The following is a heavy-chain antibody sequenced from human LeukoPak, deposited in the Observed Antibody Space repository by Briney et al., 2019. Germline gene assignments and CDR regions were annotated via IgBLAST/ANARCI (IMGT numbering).Heavy chain of an antibody. D-gene: IGHD6-13*01. J-gene: IGHJ4*02. CDR3: ARLPDRYSSSWLKCCDY. Sequence: VASVTVSCKASGGGFSSYAISWVRQAPGQGLEWMGGIIPIFCTANYAQKFQGRGTITADESTSTAYMELSSLRSEDTAVYYCARLPDRYSSSWLKCCDYWGQGTLVTVSS. CDR1: GGGFSSYA. V-gene: IGHV1-69*01. CDR2: IIPIFCTA.